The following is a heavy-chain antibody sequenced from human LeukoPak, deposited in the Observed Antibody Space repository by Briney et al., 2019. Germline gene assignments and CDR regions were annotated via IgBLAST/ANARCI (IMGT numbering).Heavy chain of an antibody. J-gene: IGHJ3*02. CDR1: GYTLTELS. V-gene: IGHV1-24*01. CDR3: ARGTDYI. CDR2: FDPEDGET. D-gene: IGHD3/OR15-3a*01. Sequence: GASVKVSCKVSGYTLTELSMHWVRQAPGKGLEWMGGFDPEDGETIYAQKFQGRVTMTRDTSISTAYMELSRLRSDDTAVYYCARGTDYIWSQGTMVTVSS.